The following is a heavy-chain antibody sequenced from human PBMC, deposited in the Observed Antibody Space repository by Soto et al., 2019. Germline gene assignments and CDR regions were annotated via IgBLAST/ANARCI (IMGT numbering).Heavy chain of an antibody. CDR1: GYTFTSYG. Sequence: ASVKVSCKASGYTFTSYGISWVRQAPGQGLEWMGWISAYNGNTNYAQKLQGRVTMTTDTSTSTAYMELRSLRSDDTAVYYCARDPGYYDSSGYYDGWFDPWGQGTLVTVSS. V-gene: IGHV1-18*04. CDR3: ARDPGYYDSSGYYDGWFDP. J-gene: IGHJ5*02. CDR2: ISAYNGNT. D-gene: IGHD3-22*01.